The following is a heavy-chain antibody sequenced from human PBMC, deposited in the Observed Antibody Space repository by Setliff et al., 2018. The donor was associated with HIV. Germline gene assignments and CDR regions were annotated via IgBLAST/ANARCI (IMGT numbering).Heavy chain of an antibody. CDR3: ARGQVGYSYFDF. V-gene: IGHV3-21*01. Sequence: PGGSLRLSCSASGFTFSSYTMSWVRQAPGKGLEWVSSISTSGSNIYYADSLKGRFTISSDNAKITLYLQMNSLRAEDTAVYYCARGQVGYSYFDFWGQGALVTVSS. CDR2: ISTSGSNI. J-gene: IGHJ4*02. CDR1: GFTFSSYT. D-gene: IGHD1-26*01.